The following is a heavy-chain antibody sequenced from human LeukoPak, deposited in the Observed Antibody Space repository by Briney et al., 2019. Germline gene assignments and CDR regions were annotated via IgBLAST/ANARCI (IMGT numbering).Heavy chain of an antibody. V-gene: IGHV5-51*01. CDR3: ASRGYCSGGSCYGFDY. CDR1: GYSFTSYW. D-gene: IGHD2-15*01. J-gene: IGHJ4*02. CDR2: IYPGDSDT. Sequence: LGESLKISCKGSGYSFTSYWIGWVRQIPGKGLEWMGIIYPGDSDTRYSPSFQGQVTISADKSISTAYLQWSSLKASDTAMYYCASRGYCSGGSCYGFDYWGQGTLVTVSS.